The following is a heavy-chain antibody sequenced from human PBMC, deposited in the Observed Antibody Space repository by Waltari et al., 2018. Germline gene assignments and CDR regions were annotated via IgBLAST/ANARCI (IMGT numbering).Heavy chain of an antibody. CDR3: ARAPTTHWANDY. D-gene: IGHD1-1*01. Sequence: QLQLQESGPGLVKPSETLSLTCTVSGGSISSSSYYWGWIRQPPGKGLEWIGSIYYSGSTYYNPSLKSRVTISVDTSKNQFSLKLSSVTAADTAVYYCARAPTTHWANDYWGQGTLVTVSS. CDR1: GGSISSSSYY. J-gene: IGHJ4*02. CDR2: IYYSGST. V-gene: IGHV4-39*01.